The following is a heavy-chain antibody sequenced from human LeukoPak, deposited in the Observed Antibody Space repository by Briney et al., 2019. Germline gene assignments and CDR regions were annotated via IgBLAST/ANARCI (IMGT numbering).Heavy chain of an antibody. J-gene: IGHJ3*02. V-gene: IGHV1-69*04. D-gene: IGHD4-11*01. CDR3: ARAYSRISRGDI. Sequence: SVKVSCKASGGTFSSYAISWVRQAPGQGLEWMGRIIPILGIANYAQKFQGRVTITADKSTSTAYMELSSLRSEDTAVYYCARAYSRISRGDIWGQGTMVTVSS. CDR1: GGTFSSYA. CDR2: IIPILGIA.